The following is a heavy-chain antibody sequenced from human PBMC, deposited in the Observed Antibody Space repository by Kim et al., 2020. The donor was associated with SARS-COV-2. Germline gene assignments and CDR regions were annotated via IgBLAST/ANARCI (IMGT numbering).Heavy chain of an antibody. Sequence: YADSVKGRFTISRDNAKNSLYLQMNSLRDEDTAVYYCARDQWARTLNFDYWGQGTLVTVSS. CDR3: ARDQWARTLNFDY. J-gene: IGHJ4*02. D-gene: IGHD1-26*01. V-gene: IGHV3-48*02.